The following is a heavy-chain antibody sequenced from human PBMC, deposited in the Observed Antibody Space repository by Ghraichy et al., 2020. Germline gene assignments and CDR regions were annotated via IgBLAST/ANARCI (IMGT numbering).Heavy chain of an antibody. CDR2: IIPVLHTT. D-gene: IGHD5-18*01. Sequence: SVKVSCKASGGTFNSYTFTWVRQAPGQGPEWMGQIIPVLHTTTYAQKFQGRITISADTSTSTVYMDLSSLRSDDTAVYYCGTWTQLWLKYYGVDVWGQGTTVTVSS. CDR1: GGTFNSYT. V-gene: IGHV1-69*08. CDR3: GTWTQLWLKYYGVDV. J-gene: IGHJ6*02.